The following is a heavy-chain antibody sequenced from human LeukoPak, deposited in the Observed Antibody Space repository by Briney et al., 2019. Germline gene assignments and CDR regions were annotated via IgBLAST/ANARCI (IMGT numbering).Heavy chain of an antibody. CDR1: GFTVIASY. Sequence: GGSLRLSCTASGFTVIASYMTWVRQAPGKGLEWVSIIYSDGSTFYAEPVKGRFTISRHRSENTLYLQMNSLRPEDTAVYYCARVGVGTVAGNYFDDWGQGTLVTVSS. J-gene: IGHJ4*02. CDR2: IYSDGST. V-gene: IGHV3-53*04. CDR3: ARVGVGTVAGNYFDD. D-gene: IGHD6-19*01.